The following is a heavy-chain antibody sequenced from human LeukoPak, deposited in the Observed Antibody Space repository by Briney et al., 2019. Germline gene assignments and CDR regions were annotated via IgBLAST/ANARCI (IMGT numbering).Heavy chain of an antibody. J-gene: IGHJ4*02. CDR2: MSYDGSNK. CDR1: GFTFSDHG. D-gene: IGHD3-10*01. V-gene: IGHV3-30*18. Sequence: GGSLRLSCAASGFTFSDHGMHWVRQAPGKGLEWVAVMSYDGSNKFYADSVKGRFTISRDNSKNTLYLQMNSLRTEDTAIYYCAKDKGSASYSTYYFDYWGQGTLVTVSS. CDR3: AKDKGSASYSTYYFDY.